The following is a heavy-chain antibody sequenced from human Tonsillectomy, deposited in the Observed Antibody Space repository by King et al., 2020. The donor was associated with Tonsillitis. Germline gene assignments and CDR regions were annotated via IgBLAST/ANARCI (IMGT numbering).Heavy chain of an antibody. V-gene: IGHV3-7*01. D-gene: IGHD3-3*01. CDR1: GFTFSNYW. CDR3: TSCWSGYSDY. Sequence: VQLVESGGGLVQPGGSLRLSCAASGFTFSNYWMSWVRQAPGKGLEWVANIRQDGSEAFYVDSVKGRFTISRDNAKKSLYLQMNSLRAEDTAVHYCTSCWSGYSDYWGQGSLVTVSS. CDR2: IRQDGSEA. J-gene: IGHJ4*02.